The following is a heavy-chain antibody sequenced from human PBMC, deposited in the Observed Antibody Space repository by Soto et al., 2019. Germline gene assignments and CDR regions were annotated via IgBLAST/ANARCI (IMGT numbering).Heavy chain of an antibody. J-gene: IGHJ6*02. Sequence: GGSLRLSCAASGFTFSSYSMNWVRQAPGKGLEWVSSISSSSSYIYYADSVKGRFTISRDNAKNSLYLQMNSLRAEDTAVYYCARATGQIDYYYYGMEVWGQGTTVTVSS. CDR1: GFTFSSYS. CDR2: ISSSSSYI. V-gene: IGHV3-21*01. CDR3: ARATGQIDYYYYGMEV. D-gene: IGHD4-4*01.